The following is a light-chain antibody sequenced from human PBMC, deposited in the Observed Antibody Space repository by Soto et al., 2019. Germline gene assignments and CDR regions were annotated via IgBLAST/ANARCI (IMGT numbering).Light chain of an antibody. CDR3: QQYSHLIT. CDR1: QDISNY. CDR2: DAS. V-gene: IGKV1-33*01. J-gene: IGKJ5*01. Sequence: DIQMTQSPSSLSASVGDRGTITCQASQDISNYLNWYQQKLGKAPKLLIYDASNLETGVPSRFSGSGSGSDFTFTISSLQPEDIATYYCQQYSHLITFGQGTRLESK.